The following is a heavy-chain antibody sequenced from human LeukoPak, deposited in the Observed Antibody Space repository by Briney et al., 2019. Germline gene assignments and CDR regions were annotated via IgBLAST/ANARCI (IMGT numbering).Heavy chain of an antibody. D-gene: IGHD5-12*01. CDR2: IYPGDSDT. V-gene: IGHV5-51*01. Sequence: GESLKISCKGSGYSFTSYWIGWVRQMPGKGLEWMGIIYPGDSDTRYSPSFQGQVTISADKSISTACLQWSSLKASDTAMYYCARHDSGYGSYNDYWGQGTLVTVSS. CDR3: ARHDSGYGSYNDY. CDR1: GYSFTSYW. J-gene: IGHJ4*02.